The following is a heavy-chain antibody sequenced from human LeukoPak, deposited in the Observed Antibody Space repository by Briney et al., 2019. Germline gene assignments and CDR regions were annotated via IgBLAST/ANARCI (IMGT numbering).Heavy chain of an antibody. CDR2: INPNSGGT. Sequence: ASVKVSCKASGYTFTGYYMHWVRQAPGQGLEWMGRINPNSGGTNYAQKFQDRVTMTRDTSISTAYMELSRLRSDDTAVYYCARGGRDILTGYYTDFYYGMDVWGQGTTVTVS. D-gene: IGHD3-9*01. J-gene: IGHJ6*02. CDR1: GYTFTGYY. V-gene: IGHV1-2*06. CDR3: ARGGRDILTGYYTDFYYGMDV.